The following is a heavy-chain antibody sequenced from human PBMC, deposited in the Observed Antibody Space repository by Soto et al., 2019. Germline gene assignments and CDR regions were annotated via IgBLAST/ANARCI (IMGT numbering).Heavy chain of an antibody. Sequence: SETLSLTCTVSGGSISSYYWSWIRQTPGMGLEWIGYIYYSGSTIYNPSIKSRVTISVDTSKYQFSLKLSSVTAADTAVYYCARYGSGSSVWFDPWGQGTLVTVS. V-gene: IGHV4-59*01. CDR3: ARYGSGSSVWFDP. CDR1: GGSISSYY. CDR2: IYYSGST. D-gene: IGHD3-10*01. J-gene: IGHJ5*02.